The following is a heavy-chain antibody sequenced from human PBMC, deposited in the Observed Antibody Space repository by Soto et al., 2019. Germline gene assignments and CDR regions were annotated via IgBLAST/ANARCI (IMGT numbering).Heavy chain of an antibody. J-gene: IGHJ3*02. Sequence: GGSVRLSFAASVFPFSSDSMNWVRPAPGKGLEWVSSISSSSSYIYYADSVKGRFTISRDNAKNSLYLQMNSLRAEDTAVYYCARDWAALRYFDRLLSLDAFDIWGQGTMVTVSS. CDR2: ISSSSSYI. V-gene: IGHV3-21*01. CDR3: ARDWAALRYFDRLLSLDAFDI. CDR1: VFPFSSDS. D-gene: IGHD3-9*01.